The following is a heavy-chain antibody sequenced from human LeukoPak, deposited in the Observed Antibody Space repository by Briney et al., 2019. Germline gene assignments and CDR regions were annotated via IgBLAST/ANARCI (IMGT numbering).Heavy chain of an antibody. D-gene: IGHD3-22*01. CDR2: IYYTGST. J-gene: IGHJ4*02. CDR1: GGSINNYY. Sequence: SETLSLTCTGSGGSINNYYWSWIRQPPGKGLEGIGYIYYTGSTNYNLSLKSRVTISVDTSKSHFSLKMSTLTAADTAVYYCARHRGSGYPYFDYWGQGTLVTVSS. CDR3: ARHRGSGYPYFDY. V-gene: IGHV4-59*01.